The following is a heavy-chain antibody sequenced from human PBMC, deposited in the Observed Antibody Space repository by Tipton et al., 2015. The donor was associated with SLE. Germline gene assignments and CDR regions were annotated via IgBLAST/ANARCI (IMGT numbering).Heavy chain of an antibody. Sequence: LSLTCTVSGGSISSGTYYWGCIRQPPGKGLEWIGSIYHSGNTYYNPSLKSRVTISVDTSKNQFSLKLNSVTAADTAVYYCARVAASAGSGYFYYFMDVWGKGTTVTVSS. CDR2: IYHSGNT. CDR1: GGSISSGTYY. J-gene: IGHJ6*03. V-gene: IGHV4-39*07. D-gene: IGHD6-13*01. CDR3: ARVAASAGSGYFYYFMDV.